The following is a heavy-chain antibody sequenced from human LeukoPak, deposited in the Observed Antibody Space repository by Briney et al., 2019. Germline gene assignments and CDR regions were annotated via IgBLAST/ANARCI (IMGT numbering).Heavy chain of an antibody. V-gene: IGHV3-15*01. Sequence: GGSLRLSCAASGFTFNNAWMSWVRQAPGKGLEWVGRIKSKADGGTTDYAAPVKGRFTISRDNSKNTLYLQMNSLRPEDTAVYSCAKVVGIAIDYWGQGTLVTVSS. D-gene: IGHD6-13*01. CDR3: AKVVGIAIDY. CDR2: IKSKADGGTT. CDR1: GFTFNNAW. J-gene: IGHJ4*02.